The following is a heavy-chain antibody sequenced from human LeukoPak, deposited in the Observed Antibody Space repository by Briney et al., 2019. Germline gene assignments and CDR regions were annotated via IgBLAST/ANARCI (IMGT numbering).Heavy chain of an antibody. D-gene: IGHD3-22*01. Sequence: PGGSLRPSCAASGFTFDDYGMSWVRQAPGKGLEWVSGINWNGGSTGYADSVKGRFTISRDNAKNSLYLQMNSLRAEDTALYHCARGDSDYDSGPFDYWGQETLVTVSS. CDR3: ARGDSDYDSGPFDY. CDR1: GFTFDDYG. V-gene: IGHV3-20*01. CDR2: INWNGGST. J-gene: IGHJ4*02.